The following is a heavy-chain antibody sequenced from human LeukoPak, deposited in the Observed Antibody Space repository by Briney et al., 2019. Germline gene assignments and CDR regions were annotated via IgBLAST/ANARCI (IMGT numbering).Heavy chain of an antibody. J-gene: IGHJ4*02. CDR1: GGSMSSYY. D-gene: IGHD1-26*01. Sequence: SETLSLTCTVSGGSMSSYYWSWIRQPPGKGLEWIGYIFYTGSTNYNPSLKSRVTLSVDTSKNQFSLKLGSVTVADTAVYYCARQPYMLGAYYFDYWGQGTLVTVPS. V-gene: IGHV4-59*08. CDR3: ARQPYMLGAYYFDY. CDR2: IFYTGST.